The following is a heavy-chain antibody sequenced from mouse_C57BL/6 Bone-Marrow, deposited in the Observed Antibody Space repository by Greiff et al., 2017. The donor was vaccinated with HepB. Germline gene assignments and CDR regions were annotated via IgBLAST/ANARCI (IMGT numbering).Heavy chain of an antibody. CDR1: GYSFTGYY. Sequence: VQLQQSGPELVKPGASVKISCKASGYSFTGYYMHWVKQSHGNILDWIGYIYPYNGVSSYNQKFKGKATLTIDKSSSTAYMELRSLTSEDSAVYYCARDPFTTVVERDFDYWGQGTTLTVSS. CDR2: IYPYNGVS. J-gene: IGHJ2*01. V-gene: IGHV1-31*01. CDR3: ARDPFTTVVERDFDY. D-gene: IGHD1-1*01.